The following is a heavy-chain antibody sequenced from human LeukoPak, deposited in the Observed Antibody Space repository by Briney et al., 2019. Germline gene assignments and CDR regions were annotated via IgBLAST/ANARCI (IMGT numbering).Heavy chain of an antibody. CDR2: MSGSGGST. V-gene: IGHV3-23*01. J-gene: IGHJ4*02. Sequence: GGSLRLSCAASGFTFSSYAMSWVRQAPGKGLEWVSAMSGSGGSTYYADSVKGRFTISRDNSKNTLYLQMNSLRAEDTAVYYCAKGPYYYGSGTYTDYWGQGTLVTVSS. CDR3: AKGPYYYGSGTYTDY. CDR1: GFTFSSYA. D-gene: IGHD3-10*01.